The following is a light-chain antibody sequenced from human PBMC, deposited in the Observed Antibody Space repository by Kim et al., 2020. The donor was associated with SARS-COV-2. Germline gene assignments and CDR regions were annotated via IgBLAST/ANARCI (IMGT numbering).Light chain of an antibody. V-gene: IGKV1-9*01. J-gene: IGKJ4*01. CDR1: QGISSY. Sequence: ASVGDRVTITCRASQGISSYLAWYQQKPGKAPKLLIYAASFLQSGVPSRFGGSGSGTDFTLTISSLQPEDFATYYCQQLNSYPLTFGGGTKVDIK. CDR3: QQLNSYPLT. CDR2: AAS.